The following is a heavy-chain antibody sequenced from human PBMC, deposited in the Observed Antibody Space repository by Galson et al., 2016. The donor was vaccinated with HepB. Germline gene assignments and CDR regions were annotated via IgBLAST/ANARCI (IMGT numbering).Heavy chain of an antibody. Sequence: SLRPSCAASGFTFSSYGMHWVRQAPGKGLEWVAVISYDGSNKYYVDSVKGRFTISRDNSKNTLYLQMNSLRAEDTAVYYCAKDAATMIVVVWGYFDYWGQGTLVTVSS. J-gene: IGHJ4*02. V-gene: IGHV3-30*18. CDR1: GFTFSSYG. D-gene: IGHD3-22*01. CDR2: ISYDGSNK. CDR3: AKDAATMIVVVWGYFDY.